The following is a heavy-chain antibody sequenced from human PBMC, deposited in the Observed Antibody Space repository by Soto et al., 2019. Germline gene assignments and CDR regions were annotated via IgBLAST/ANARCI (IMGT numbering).Heavy chain of an antibody. V-gene: IGHV4-34*01. D-gene: IGHD3-10*01. CDR2: INHSGST. J-gene: IGHJ6*02. CDR3: ARGPLSGGYYYGSGSYSNLGYYYYGMDV. CDR1: GGSFSGYY. Sequence: SETLSLTCAVYGGSFSGYYWSWIRQPPGKGLEWIGEINHSGSTNYNPSLKSRVTISVDTSKNQFSLKLSSVTAADTAVYYCARGPLSGGYYYGSGSYSNLGYYYYGMDVWGQGTTVTVSS.